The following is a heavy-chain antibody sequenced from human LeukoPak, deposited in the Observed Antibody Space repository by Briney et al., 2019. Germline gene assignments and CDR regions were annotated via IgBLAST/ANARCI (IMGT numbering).Heavy chain of an antibody. J-gene: IGHJ4*02. CDR1: GFTFSSYG. Sequence: GGSLRLSCVASGFTFSSYGMHWVRQAPGKGLEWVAVISYDGSNKYYADSVKGRFIISRDNSKNTLYLQMNSLRAEDTAVYYCAKGDLSGYSGYENTALDYWGQGTLVTVSS. CDR3: AKGDLSGYSGYENTALDY. V-gene: IGHV3-30*18. CDR2: ISYDGSNK. D-gene: IGHD5-12*01.